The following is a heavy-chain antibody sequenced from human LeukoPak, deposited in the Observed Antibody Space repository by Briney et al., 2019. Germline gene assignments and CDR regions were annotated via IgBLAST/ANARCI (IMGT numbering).Heavy chain of an antibody. D-gene: IGHD6-13*01. CDR1: GGSISSGSYY. CDR3: ARYSSPLYYMDV. V-gene: IGHV4-61*02. CDR2: IYTSGST. Sequence: PSQTLSLTCTVSGGSISSGSYYWRWIRQPAGKGLEWIGRIYTSGSTNYNPSLKSRVTISVDTSKNQLSLKLSSVTAADTAVYYCARYSSPLYYMDVWGKGTTVTVSS. J-gene: IGHJ6*03.